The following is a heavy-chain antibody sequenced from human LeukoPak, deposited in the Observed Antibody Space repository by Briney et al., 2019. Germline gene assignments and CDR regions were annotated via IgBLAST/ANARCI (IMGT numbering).Heavy chain of an antibody. Sequence: ASVKVSCKASGYTFTSYGISWVRQAPGQGLEWMGWISAYNGNTNYAQKLQGRVTMTTDTSTSTAYMELRSLRSDDTAVYYCAWDFSHITGSTAPFDYWGQGTLVTVSS. CDR1: GYTFTSYG. V-gene: IGHV1-18*01. D-gene: IGHD1-7*01. CDR3: AWDFSHITGSTAPFDY. J-gene: IGHJ4*02. CDR2: ISAYNGNT.